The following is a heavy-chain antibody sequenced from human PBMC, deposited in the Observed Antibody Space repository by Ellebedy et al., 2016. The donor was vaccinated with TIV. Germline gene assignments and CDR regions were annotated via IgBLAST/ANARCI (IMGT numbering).Heavy chain of an antibody. V-gene: IGHV5-51*01. CDR3: ARRMAASGYDAFDI. Sequence: ASVKVSCKGSGYSFTTYWIAWVRQMPGKGLEWMGIIYPGDSDTTYSPSFQGQVTISADKSISTAYLQWNSLKASDTAMYFCARRMAASGYDAFDIWGQGTMVTVSS. CDR2: IYPGDSDT. J-gene: IGHJ3*02. D-gene: IGHD6-13*01. CDR1: GYSFTTYW.